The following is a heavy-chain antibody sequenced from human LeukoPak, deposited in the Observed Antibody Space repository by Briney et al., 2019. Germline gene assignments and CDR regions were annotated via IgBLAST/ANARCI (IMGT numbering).Heavy chain of an antibody. V-gene: IGHV4-59*01. CDR3: ARYIVSHPHDAFDI. CDR2: IYYSGST. CDR1: GGSISSYY. J-gene: IGHJ3*02. D-gene: IGHD2-21*01. Sequence: SETLSLTCTVSGGSISSYYWSWIRQPPGKGLEWIGYIYYSGSTSYNPSLKSRVTIPVDTSKKQFSLKLSSVTAADTAFYYCARYIVSHPHDAFDIWGQGTMVTVSS.